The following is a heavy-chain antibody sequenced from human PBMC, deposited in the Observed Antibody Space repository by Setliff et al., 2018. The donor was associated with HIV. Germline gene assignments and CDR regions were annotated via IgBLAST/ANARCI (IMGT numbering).Heavy chain of an antibody. CDR2: IYYSGST. J-gene: IGHJ5*02. D-gene: IGHD5-18*01. V-gene: IGHV4-59*08. CDR3: ARDSTMIREGTDP. Sequence: SETLSLTCTVSGGSISIYYWSWIRQPPGKGLEWIGYIYYSGSTNYNPSLKSRVTISVDTSKNQFSLRLSSVTAADTAVYYCARDSTMIREGTDPWGQGTLVTVS. CDR1: GGSISIYY.